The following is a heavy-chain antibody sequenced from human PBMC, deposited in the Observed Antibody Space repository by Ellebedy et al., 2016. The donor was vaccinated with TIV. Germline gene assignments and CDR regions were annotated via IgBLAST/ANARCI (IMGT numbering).Heavy chain of an antibody. J-gene: IGHJ3*02. CDR3: AREAQGIGNAFDI. Sequence: GESLKISCAASGFTFSSYSMNWVRQAPGKGLEWVSSISSSSSYIYYADSVKGRFTISRDNAKNSLYLQMNSLRAEDTAVYYCAREAQGIGNAFDIWGQGTMVTVSS. D-gene: IGHD3-10*01. V-gene: IGHV3-21*01. CDR1: GFTFSSYS. CDR2: ISSSSSYI.